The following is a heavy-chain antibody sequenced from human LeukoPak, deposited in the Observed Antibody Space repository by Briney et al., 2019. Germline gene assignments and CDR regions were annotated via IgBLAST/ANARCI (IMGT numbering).Heavy chain of an antibody. D-gene: IGHD3-22*01. CDR3: AKHYDSSGYFYYYYMDV. CDR2: ISGSGGST. CDR1: GFTISSYA. Sequence: GGSLRLSCAASGFTISSYAMRWVRQAPGKGLEWVSGISGSGGSTYYADSVKGRFTISRDNSKNTLYLQMNSLRAEDTAVYYCAKHYDSSGYFYYYYMDVWGKGTTVTVSS. V-gene: IGHV3-23*01. J-gene: IGHJ6*03.